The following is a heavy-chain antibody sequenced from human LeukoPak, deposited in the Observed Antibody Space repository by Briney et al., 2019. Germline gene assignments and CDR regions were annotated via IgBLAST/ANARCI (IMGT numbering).Heavy chain of an antibody. CDR1: GFTFSSYA. J-gene: IGHJ4*02. CDR3: TTDGYCSGGNCYSFDN. V-gene: IGHV3-15*01. D-gene: IGHD2-15*01. CDR2: IKSKTDGGTI. Sequence: SGGSLRLSCAASGFTFSSYAMGWVRQAPGKGLEWVGRIKSKTDGGTIEYAAPVKGRFTISRDDSKNTQYLQMNSLKTEDTAVYYCTTDGYCSGGNCYSFDNWGQGTLVTVSS.